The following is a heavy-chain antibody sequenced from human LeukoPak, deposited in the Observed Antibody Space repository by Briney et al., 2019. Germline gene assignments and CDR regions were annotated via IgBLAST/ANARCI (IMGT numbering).Heavy chain of an antibody. CDR1: GGSISSSSYY. Sequence: SETLSLTCTVSGGSISSSSYYWGWIRQPPGKGLGWIGSIYYSGSTYYNPSHKSRVTISVDRSKNQFSLRLNSVTAADTAVYYCARDSDYWGQGTLVTVSS. J-gene: IGHJ4*02. CDR3: ARDSDY. V-gene: IGHV4-39*07. CDR2: IYYSGST.